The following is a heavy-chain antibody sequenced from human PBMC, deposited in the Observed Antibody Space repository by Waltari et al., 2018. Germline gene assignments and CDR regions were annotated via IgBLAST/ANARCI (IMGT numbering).Heavy chain of an antibody. J-gene: IGHJ2*01. V-gene: IGHV3-74*01. CDR1: GFTFGSYW. Sequence: EVQLVESGGGLVQPGGSLRLSCAASGFTFGSYWMHWVRQPPGKGLVWRSRVNNDGSGTIYADSVKGRFTISRDNGKNTLYLQMNSLRAEDTGVYYCARVAPNWSVDLWGRGTLVTVSS. CDR3: ARVAPNWSVDL. CDR2: VNNDGSGT.